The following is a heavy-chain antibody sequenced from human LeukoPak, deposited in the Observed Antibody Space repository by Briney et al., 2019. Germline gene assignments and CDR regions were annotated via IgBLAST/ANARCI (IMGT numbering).Heavy chain of an antibody. CDR2: ILYDGCNK. CDR3: AKDLIAVADYYFDY. J-gene: IGHJ4*02. CDR1: GFIFCSYG. Sequence: GGPLTLLCAVSGFIFCSYGMLWVRQSPGRGLEGVADILYDGCNKYYADCVKGRFTITRDDSKNTLYLQMNSLRAEDTAVYYCAKDLIAVADYYFDYWGQGTLVTVSS. D-gene: IGHD6-19*01. V-gene: IGHV3-30*18.